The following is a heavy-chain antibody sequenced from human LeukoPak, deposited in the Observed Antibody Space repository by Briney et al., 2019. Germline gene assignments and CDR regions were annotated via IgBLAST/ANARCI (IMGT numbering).Heavy chain of an antibody. CDR2: IYYRGSN. CDR3: ARDRYSTSWYGAFDI. Sequence: PLETLPLTCTVTGGSINKYYWSWLRQPPGKGLEWMGLIYYRGSNNYNPSLKSRVTISLDTPRNQFSLKLSSVTAADTAVYYCARDRYSTSWYGAFDIWGQGTIVTVSS. V-gene: IGHV4-59*01. D-gene: IGHD6-13*01. CDR1: GGSINKYY. J-gene: IGHJ3*02.